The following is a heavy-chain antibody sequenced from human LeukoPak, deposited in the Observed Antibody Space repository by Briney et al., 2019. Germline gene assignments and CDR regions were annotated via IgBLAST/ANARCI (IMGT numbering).Heavy chain of an antibody. D-gene: IGHD4-23*01. CDR1: GGTFSSYA. Sequence: GASVKVSCKASGGTFSSYAISWVRQAPGQGLEWMGRIIPIFGTANYAQKFQGRVTITTDESTSTAYMELSSLRSEDTAVYYCASDENYGGNFGYWGQGTLVTVSS. CDR3: ASDENYGGNFGY. J-gene: IGHJ4*02. V-gene: IGHV1-69*05. CDR2: IIPIFGTA.